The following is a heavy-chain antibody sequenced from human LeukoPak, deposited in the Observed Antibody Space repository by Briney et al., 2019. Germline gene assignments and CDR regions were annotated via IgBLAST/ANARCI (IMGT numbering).Heavy chain of an antibody. V-gene: IGHV3-23*01. CDR1: GFTFSSYA. CDR3: AKVPSYYFDSSGYSQFDY. CDR2: ISGSGIST. J-gene: IGHJ4*02. Sequence: GGSLRLSCAASGFTFSSYAMSWVRQAPGKGLEWVSAISGSGISTYYADSVKGRFIISRDNSKITLFLQMNSLRVEDTAVYYCAKVPSYYFDSSGYSQFDYWGQGVLVTVSS. D-gene: IGHD3-22*01.